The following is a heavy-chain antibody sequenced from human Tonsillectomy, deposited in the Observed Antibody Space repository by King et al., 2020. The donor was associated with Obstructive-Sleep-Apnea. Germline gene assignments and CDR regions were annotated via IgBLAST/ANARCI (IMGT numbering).Heavy chain of an antibody. CDR3: ARDRGSTSRDY. Sequence: QLVQSGGGLVQPGGSLRLSCAASGFTFSNYWMSWVRQAPGKGLEWVANIKQDGSEKFYVDSVKGRFTISRENAKNSLYLQMNSLRAEDTAVYYCARDRGSTSRDYWGQGTLVTVSS. J-gene: IGHJ4*02. CDR1: GFTFSNYW. CDR2: IKQDGSEK. D-gene: IGHD3-16*01. V-gene: IGHV3-7*03.